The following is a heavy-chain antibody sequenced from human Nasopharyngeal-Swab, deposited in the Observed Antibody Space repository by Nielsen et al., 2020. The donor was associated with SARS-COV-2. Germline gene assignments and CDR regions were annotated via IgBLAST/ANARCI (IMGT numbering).Heavy chain of an antibody. V-gene: IGHV1-8*01. CDR2: MNPNSGNT. CDR3: ARAGAAAPGVYYGMDV. Sequence: ASVKVSCKASGYTFTSYDINWVRQATGQGFEWMGWMNPNSGNTGYAQKFQGRVTMTRNTSISTAYMELSSLRSEDTAVYYCARAGAAAPGVYYGMDVWGQGTTVTVSS. CDR1: GYTFTSYD. J-gene: IGHJ6*02. D-gene: IGHD6-13*01.